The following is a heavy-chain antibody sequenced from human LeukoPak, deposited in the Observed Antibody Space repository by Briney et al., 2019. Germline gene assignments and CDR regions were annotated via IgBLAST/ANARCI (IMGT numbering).Heavy chain of an antibody. CDR3: TRVGYYDSSGYYPRHFDY. CDR2: IRSKAYGGTT. CDR1: GFTFGDYA. Sequence: GGSLRLSCTASGFTFGDYAMSWFRQAPGKGLEWVGFIRSKAYGGTTEYAASVKGRFTISRDDSKSIAYLQMNSLKTEDTAVYYCTRVGYYDSSGYYPRHFDYWGQGTLVTVSS. D-gene: IGHD3-22*01. J-gene: IGHJ4*02. V-gene: IGHV3-49*03.